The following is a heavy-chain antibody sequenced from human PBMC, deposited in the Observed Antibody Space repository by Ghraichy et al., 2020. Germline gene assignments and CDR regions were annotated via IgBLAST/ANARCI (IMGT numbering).Heavy chain of an antibody. D-gene: IGHD3-10*01. Sequence: GGSLRLSCVASGFSVSSNYMNWVRQAPGRGLEWVSLIYTSGSVRYADSAKGRFTISRDHSKNTIYLHMTSLRGADTGVYYCARDPTRELLTYYGMDVWGQGTTVIVSS. CDR2: IYTSGSV. J-gene: IGHJ6*02. CDR3: ARDPTRELLTYYGMDV. V-gene: IGHV3-66*01. CDR1: GFSVSSNY.